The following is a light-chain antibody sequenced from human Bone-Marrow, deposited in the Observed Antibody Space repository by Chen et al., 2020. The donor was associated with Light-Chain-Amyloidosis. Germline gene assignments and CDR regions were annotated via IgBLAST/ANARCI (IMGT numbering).Light chain of an antibody. CDR2: KAS. V-gene: IGKV1-5*03. CDR3: QQYNSSPYT. Sequence: DIQMTQSPSALSASVGDRVTITCRASQSISSWLAWYQQKPGKAPKLLIYKASGLESGVPSRFSGSGSGTEFTRTITSLQPDDSATYYCQQYNSSPYTFGQGTKLEIK. J-gene: IGKJ2*01. CDR1: QSISSW.